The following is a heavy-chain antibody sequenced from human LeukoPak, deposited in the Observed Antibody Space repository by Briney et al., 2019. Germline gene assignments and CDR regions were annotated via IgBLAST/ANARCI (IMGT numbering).Heavy chain of an antibody. Sequence: ASVKVSCKASGYTFSGNYMHWVRQAPGQGLEWMGGIIPIFGTANYAQKFQGRVTVTADESTSTAYMELSSLRSEDTAVYYCARGYILTGSYGGAFDIWGQGTMVTVSS. J-gene: IGHJ3*02. V-gene: IGHV1-69*13. CDR1: GYTFSGNY. D-gene: IGHD3-9*01. CDR2: IIPIFGTA. CDR3: ARGYILTGSYGGAFDI.